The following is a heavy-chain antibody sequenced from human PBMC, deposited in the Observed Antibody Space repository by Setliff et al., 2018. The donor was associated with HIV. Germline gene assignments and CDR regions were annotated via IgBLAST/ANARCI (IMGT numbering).Heavy chain of an antibody. J-gene: IGHJ3*02. D-gene: IGHD3-3*01. V-gene: IGHV5-51*01. CDR2: IYPGDSDT. Sequence: GESLKISCKGSGYSFTSYWIGWVRQMPGKGLEWMGIIYPGDSDTRYSPSFQGQVTISADKSISTAYLQWSSLKASYTTMSYFARPLPYYNFCSGYDSFDIWGQGTMVTVSS. CDR3: ARPLPYYNFCSGYDSFDI. CDR1: GYSFTSYW.